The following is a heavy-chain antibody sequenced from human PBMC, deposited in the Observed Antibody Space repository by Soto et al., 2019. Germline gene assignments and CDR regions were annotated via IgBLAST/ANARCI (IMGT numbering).Heavy chain of an antibody. J-gene: IGHJ4*01. CDR1: GVSISSHDW. Sequence: QVQLQESGPGLVKPSGTLSLTCAVSGVSISSHDWWTWVRQPAGKGLGWIGESHQSGNTNYNSSLESRVTISVDKSKNQFSLKLTSLTVGYTAVYYCSTRDSSRFYWCHGTLFTVSS. D-gene: IGHD6-13*01. V-gene: IGHV4-4*02. CDR2: SHQSGNT. CDR3: STRDSSRFY.